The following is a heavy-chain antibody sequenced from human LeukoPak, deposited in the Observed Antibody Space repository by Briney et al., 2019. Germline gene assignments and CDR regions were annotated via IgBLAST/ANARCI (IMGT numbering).Heavy chain of an antibody. CDR3: ARDQAPSITMIVVAIDY. V-gene: IGHV3-21*01. CDR2: ISSSSSYI. J-gene: IGHJ4*02. D-gene: IGHD3-22*01. Sequence: GGSLRLSCAASGFTFSSYSMNWVRQAPGKGLEWVSSISSSSSYIYYADSVKGRFTISRDNAKNSLYLQMNSLRAEDTAVYCCARDQAPSITMIVVAIDYWGQGTLVTVSS. CDR1: GFTFSSYS.